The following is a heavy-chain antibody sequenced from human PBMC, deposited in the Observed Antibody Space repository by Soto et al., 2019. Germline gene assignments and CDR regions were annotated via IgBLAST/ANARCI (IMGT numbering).Heavy chain of an antibody. CDR1: GFTFSSYA. V-gene: IGHV3-30-3*01. D-gene: IGHD3-10*01. Sequence: ESGGGVVQPGRSLRLSCAASGFTFSSYAMHWVRQAPGKGLEWVAVISYDGSNKYYADSVKGRFTISRDNSKNTLYLQMNSLRAEDTAVYYCARRGPRITMVRGVTYGMDVWGQGTTVTVSS. CDR3: ARRGPRITMVRGVTYGMDV. CDR2: ISYDGSNK. J-gene: IGHJ6*02.